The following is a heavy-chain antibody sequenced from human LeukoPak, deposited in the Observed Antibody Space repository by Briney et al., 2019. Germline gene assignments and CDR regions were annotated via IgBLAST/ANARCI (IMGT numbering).Heavy chain of an antibody. D-gene: IGHD3-10*01. CDR3: ARGYGSGSYYKADFDY. V-gene: IGHV3-74*01. Sequence: GGSLRLSCAASGFTFSTYWMHWVRQAPGKGLVWVSRINSDGSSTSYADSVKGRFTISRDNAKNTLYLQMNSLRAEDTAVYYCARGYGSGSYYKADFDYWGQGTLVTVSS. J-gene: IGHJ4*02. CDR2: INSDGSST. CDR1: GFTFSTYW.